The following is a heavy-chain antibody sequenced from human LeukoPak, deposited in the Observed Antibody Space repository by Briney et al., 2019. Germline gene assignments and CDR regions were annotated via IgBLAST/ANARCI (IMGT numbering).Heavy chain of an antibody. V-gene: IGHV4-34*01. Sequence: SETLSLTCAVYGGSFSGYYWSWIRQPPGKGLEWIGEINHSGSTNYNPPLKSRVTISVDTSKNQFSLKLSSVTAADTAVYYCARRVTMIVVVNWFDPWGQGTLVTVSS. CDR3: ARRVTMIVVVNWFDP. CDR2: INHSGST. CDR1: GGSFSGYY. J-gene: IGHJ5*02. D-gene: IGHD3-22*01.